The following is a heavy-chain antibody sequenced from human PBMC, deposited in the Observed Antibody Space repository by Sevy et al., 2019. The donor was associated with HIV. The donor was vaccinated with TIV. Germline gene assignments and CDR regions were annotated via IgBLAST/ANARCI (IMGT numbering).Heavy chain of an antibody. D-gene: IGHD6-13*01. CDR1: GASIRDSSYY. V-gene: IGHV4-39*01. Sequence: SETLSLTCTVSGASIRDSSYYWAWIRQPPGKGLEWIGNIYSYGKTYYNSSLESRVTISVDTSKNKIYLSLTSVTAADTAIYFCARSMEQQLDAFDIWGQGTLVTVSS. CDR3: ARSMEQQLDAFDI. CDR2: IYSYGKT. J-gene: IGHJ3*02.